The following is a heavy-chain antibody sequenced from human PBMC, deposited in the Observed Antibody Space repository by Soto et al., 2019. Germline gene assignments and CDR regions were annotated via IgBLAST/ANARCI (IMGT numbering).Heavy chain of an antibody. CDR2: IYPGDSDT. J-gene: IGHJ3*02. Sequence: PGESLKISCKGSGYSFTSYWIGWVRQMPGKGLEWMGIIYPGDSDTRYSPSFQGQVTISADKSISTAYLQWSSLKASDTAMYYCARPLLGGDYPVGAFDIWGQGTMVTVSS. D-gene: IGHD4-17*01. CDR1: GYSFTSYW. CDR3: ARPLLGGDYPVGAFDI. V-gene: IGHV5-51*01.